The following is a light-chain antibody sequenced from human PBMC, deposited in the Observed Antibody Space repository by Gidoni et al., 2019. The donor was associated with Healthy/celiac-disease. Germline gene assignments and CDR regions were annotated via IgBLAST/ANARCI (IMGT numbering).Light chain of an antibody. CDR3: QQYGSSLMYT. CDR2: GAS. CDR1: QSVSSSY. V-gene: IGKV3-20*01. J-gene: IGKJ2*01. Sequence: EIVLTQSPGTLSLSPGERATLSCRASQSVSSSYLAWYQQKPGQAPRLLIYGASSRATGIPDRFSGSGSGTDFTPTISRLEPEDFAVYYCQQYGSSLMYTFXQXTKLXIK.